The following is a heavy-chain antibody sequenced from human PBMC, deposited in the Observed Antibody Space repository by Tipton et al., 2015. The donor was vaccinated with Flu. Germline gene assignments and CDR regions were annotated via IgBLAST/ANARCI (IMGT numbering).Heavy chain of an antibody. CDR3: ARDLWPNPPVAAPFEY. J-gene: IGHJ4*02. D-gene: IGHD1-14*01. CDR2: IRPYNGHT. CDR1: GYTFTTYG. V-gene: IGHV1-18*01. Sequence: QVQLVQSGVEVKKPGASVKVSCQASGYTFTTYGISWVRQAPGQVLEWMAWIRPYNGHTRYAQNFQGRVAMTADTSTNIASMELWSLRSDDTAVYYCARDLWPNPPVAAPFEYWGQGTLVTVTS.